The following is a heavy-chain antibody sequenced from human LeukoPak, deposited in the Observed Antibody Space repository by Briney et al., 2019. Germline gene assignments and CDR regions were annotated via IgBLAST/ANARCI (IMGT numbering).Heavy chain of an antibody. CDR1: GFTFSDYY. Sequence: KSGGSLRLSCAASGFTFSDYYMSWIRQAPGKGLEWISYISSRGRTIYYADSVKGRFTISRDNVKKSLYLQMNSLRAEDTAVYYCARDPESAAGPDYYYFYGMDAWGQGTTVTVSS. V-gene: IGHV3-11*01. CDR2: ISSRGRTI. CDR3: ARDPESAAGPDYYYFYGMDA. J-gene: IGHJ6*02. D-gene: IGHD6-13*01.